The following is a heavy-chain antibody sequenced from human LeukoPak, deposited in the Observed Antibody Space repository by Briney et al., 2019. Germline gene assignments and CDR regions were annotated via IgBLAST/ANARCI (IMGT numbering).Heavy chain of an antibody. V-gene: IGHV1-18*01. D-gene: IGHD2-2*01. CDR1: GYTFTNYG. CDR3: ARWGLVAPGTYYYYYMDV. J-gene: IGHJ6*03. Sequence: ASVKVSCKASGYTFTNYGVSWVRQAPGQGLEWMGWINAYNGDTHYAQNLQGRLTMTTDTSTSMAFMELRSLRPDDTAVYFCARWGLVAPGTYYYYYMDVWGRGPTVTVSS. CDR2: INAYNGDT.